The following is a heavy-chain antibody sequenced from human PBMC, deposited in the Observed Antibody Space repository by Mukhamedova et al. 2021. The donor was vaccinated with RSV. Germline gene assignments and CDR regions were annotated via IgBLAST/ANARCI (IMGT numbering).Heavy chain of an antibody. CDR3: ARDREGYYHTSAAGAFDV. Sequence: GWIIPYFGTTNYAQKLQGRLTISADESLTTAYMELTSLTSDDTGIYYCARDREGYYHTSAAGAFDVWGQGTVVTTSS. CDR2: IIPYFGTT. V-gene: IGHV1-69*01. J-gene: IGHJ3*01. D-gene: IGHD3-22*01.